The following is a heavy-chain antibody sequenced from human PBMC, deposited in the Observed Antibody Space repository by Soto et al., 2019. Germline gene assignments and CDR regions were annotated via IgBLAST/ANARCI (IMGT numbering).Heavy chain of an antibody. CDR1: GFTFSTYA. V-gene: IGHV3-23*01. J-gene: IGHJ6*02. Sequence: EVQLLESGGGLVQPGGSLRLSCAASGFTFSTYAMNWVRQAPGNGLEWVSAISGSGGSIHYADSVKGRFTISRDNSKNTLYLHMNRLRDEDTAVYHCVKGYWKGDVWGQGTKVTVSS. CDR3: VKGYWKGDV. D-gene: IGHD1-1*01. CDR2: ISGSGGSI.